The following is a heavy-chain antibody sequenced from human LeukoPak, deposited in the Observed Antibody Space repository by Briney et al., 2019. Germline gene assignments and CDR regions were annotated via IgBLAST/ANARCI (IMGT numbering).Heavy chain of an antibody. J-gene: IGHJ3*02. CDR1: GFTFSSYA. V-gene: IGHV3-23*01. CDR2: ISGSGGST. Sequence: GGSLRLSCAASGFTFSSYAMSWVRQAPGKGLEWVSGISGSGGSTYYADSVKGRFTISRDNSKNTLYLQMNSLRAEDTAVYYCARGYSSGLQAFDIWGQGTMVTVSS. CDR3: ARGYSSGLQAFDI. D-gene: IGHD6-19*01.